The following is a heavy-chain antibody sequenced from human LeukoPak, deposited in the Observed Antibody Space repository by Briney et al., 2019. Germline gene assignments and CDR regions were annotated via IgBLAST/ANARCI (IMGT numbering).Heavy chain of an antibody. Sequence: GGSLRLSCAASGFTFSNYWMFWARQAPGKGPEWVANIKQDGSEKYYVDSVKGRFTISRDNAKNSLYLRMNSLRVEDTAVYYCARRTSEMNYLDYWGQGTLVTVSS. CDR2: IKQDGSEK. V-gene: IGHV3-7*01. D-gene: IGHD1-1*01. J-gene: IGHJ4*02. CDR1: GFTFSNYW. CDR3: ARRTSEMNYLDY.